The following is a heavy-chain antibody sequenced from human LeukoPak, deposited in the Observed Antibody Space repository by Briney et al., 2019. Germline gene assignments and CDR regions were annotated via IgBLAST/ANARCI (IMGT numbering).Heavy chain of an antibody. CDR2: INDRGDDT. CDR1: GFTFSSYA. V-gene: IGHV3-23*01. J-gene: IGHJ4*02. Sequence: GGSLRLSCATSGFTFSSYAMSWVRQAPGKGLEWVSSINDRGDDTYYADSVKGRFTSSRDNLNNALYLQMNSLRAEDTALYYCARDGSSGWYSDYWGQGTLVTVSS. D-gene: IGHD6-19*01. CDR3: ARDGSSGWYSDY.